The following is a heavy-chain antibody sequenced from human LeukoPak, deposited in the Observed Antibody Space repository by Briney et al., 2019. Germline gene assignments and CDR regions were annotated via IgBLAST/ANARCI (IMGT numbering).Heavy chain of an antibody. CDR1: GGSIISTTYY. J-gene: IGHJ5*02. Sequence: SETLSLTCTVSGGSIISTTYYWGWIRQPPGKGLEWIGSIYRSGDTYYNPSLNSRVTLSVDTSKNQFSLKLSSVTAADTAVYYCARETYYDFWSDRNWFDPWGQGTLVTVSS. CDR3: ARETYYDFWSDRNWFDP. V-gene: IGHV4-39*07. CDR2: IYRSGDT. D-gene: IGHD3-3*01.